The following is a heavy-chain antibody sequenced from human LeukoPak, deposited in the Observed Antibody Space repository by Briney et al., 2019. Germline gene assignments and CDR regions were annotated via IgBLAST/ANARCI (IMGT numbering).Heavy chain of an antibody. V-gene: IGHV4-30-4*01. J-gene: IGHJ4*02. D-gene: IGHD3-22*01. Sequence: SETLSLTCTVSGGSISSGDYYWSWIRQPPGKGLEWIGYIYYSGSTYYNPSLKSRDTISVDTSKNQFSLKLSSVTAADTAVYYCARQLSPNYYDSSGYYPFDYWGQGTLVTVSS. CDR1: GGSISSGDYY. CDR2: IYYSGST. CDR3: ARQLSPNYYDSSGYYPFDY.